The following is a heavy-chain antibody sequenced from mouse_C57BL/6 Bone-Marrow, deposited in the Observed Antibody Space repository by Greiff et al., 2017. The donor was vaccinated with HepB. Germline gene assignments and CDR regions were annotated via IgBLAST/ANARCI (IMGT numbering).Heavy chain of an antibody. CDR3: AREKGWGLRPSDD. CDR1: GYTFTDYN. V-gene: IGHV1-22*01. D-gene: IGHD2-4*01. J-gene: IGHJ2*01. Sequence: EVQLQESGPELVKPGASVKMSCTASGYTFTDYNMHWVKQSHGKSLEWIGYINPNNGGTSYNQKFKGKATLTVNKSSSTAYMELRSLTSEDSAVYYCAREKGWGLRPSDDWGKGTTLTVSS. CDR2: INPNNGGT.